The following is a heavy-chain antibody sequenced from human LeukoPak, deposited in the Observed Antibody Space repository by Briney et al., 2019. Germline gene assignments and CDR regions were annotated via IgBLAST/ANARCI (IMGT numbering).Heavy chain of an antibody. Sequence: ASVKVSCKASGYTFTSYDINWVRQATGQGLEWMGWMNPNSGNTGYAQKFQGRVTMTRNTSISTAYMELSSRRSEDTAVYYCARGQIPSRVYAISGWFDPWGQGTLVTVSS. CDR3: ARGQIPSRVYAISGWFDP. D-gene: IGHD2-8*01. J-gene: IGHJ5*02. CDR2: MNPNSGNT. V-gene: IGHV1-8*01. CDR1: GYTFTSYD.